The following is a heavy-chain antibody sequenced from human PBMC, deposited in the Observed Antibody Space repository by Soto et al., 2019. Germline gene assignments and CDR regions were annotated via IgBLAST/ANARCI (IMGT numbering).Heavy chain of an antibody. CDR3: AIGGIVGATIRGFDY. CDR2: INAGNGNT. V-gene: IGHV1-3*01. J-gene: IGHJ4*02. Sequence: GASVKVSCKASGYTFTSYAMHWVRQAPGQRLEWMGWINAGNGNTKYSQKFQGRVTITRDTSASTAYMELSSLRSEDTAVYYCAIGGIVGATIRGFDYWGQGTLVTAPQ. CDR1: GYTFTSYA. D-gene: IGHD1-26*01.